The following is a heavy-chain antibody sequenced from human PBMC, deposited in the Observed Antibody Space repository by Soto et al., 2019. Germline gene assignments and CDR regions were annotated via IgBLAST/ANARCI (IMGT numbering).Heavy chain of an antibody. CDR2: INAGNGNT. CDR3: AMAVAVPADFDY. CDR1: GYTFTGYA. V-gene: IGHV1-3*05. J-gene: IGHJ4*02. Sequence: QVQLVQSGAEEKKPGASVKVSCKASGYTFTGYAMHWVRQAPGQRLEWMGWINAGNGNTKYSQKFQGRVTITRDTSSITAYMDLSILRTEDTAVYYCAMAVAVPADFDYWGQGTLVTVSS. D-gene: IGHD6-19*01.